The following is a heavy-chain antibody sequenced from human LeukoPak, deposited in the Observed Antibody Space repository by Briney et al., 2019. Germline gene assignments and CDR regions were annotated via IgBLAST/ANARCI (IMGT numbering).Heavy chain of an antibody. CDR2: ISGSGGST. CDR3: ARTMYYYDSSGSGAFDI. D-gene: IGHD3-22*01. Sequence: GGSLRLSCSASGFTFSSYNMNWVRQAPGKGLEWVSAISGSGGSTYYADSVKGRFTISRDNSKNTLYLQMNSLRAEDTAVHYCARTMYYYDSSGSGAFDIWGQGTMVTVSS. J-gene: IGHJ3*02. CDR1: GFTFSSYN. V-gene: IGHV3-23*01.